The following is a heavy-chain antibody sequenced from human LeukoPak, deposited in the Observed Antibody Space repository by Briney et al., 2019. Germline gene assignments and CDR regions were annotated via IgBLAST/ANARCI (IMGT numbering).Heavy chain of an antibody. CDR1: GFTFSSYS. J-gene: IGHJ4*02. CDR3: ARVEPVVGTVDY. Sequence: GGSLRLSCAASGFTFSSYSMNWVRQAPGKGLEWVSSISRSSNYKYYADSVKGRFTISRDNAKNSLYLQMNSLRAEDTAVYYCARVEPVVGTVDYWGQGTLVTVSS. V-gene: IGHV3-21*01. D-gene: IGHD6-19*01. CDR2: ISRSSNYK.